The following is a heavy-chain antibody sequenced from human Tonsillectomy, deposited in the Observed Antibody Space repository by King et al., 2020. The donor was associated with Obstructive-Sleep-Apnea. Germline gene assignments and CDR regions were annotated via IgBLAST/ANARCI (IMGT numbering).Heavy chain of an antibody. CDR3: ARDILTGDSRDGMDV. CDR2: ICYSGST. J-gene: IGHJ6*02. D-gene: IGHD7-27*01. CDR1: GGSISSNNYY. V-gene: IGHV4-39*07. Sequence: QLQESGPGLVKPSETLSLTCTVSGGSISSNNYYWDWIRQSPGKGLERIGSICYSGSTYYNPSLKSRVTISVHTSKNQFSLKLSSVTAADTAVYYCARDILTGDSRDGMDVWGQGTTVTVSS.